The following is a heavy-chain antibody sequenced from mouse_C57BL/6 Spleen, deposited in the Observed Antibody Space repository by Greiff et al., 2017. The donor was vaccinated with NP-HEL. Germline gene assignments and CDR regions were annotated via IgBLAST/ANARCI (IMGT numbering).Heavy chain of an antibody. CDR3: AREEEYYAFDY. J-gene: IGHJ2*01. CDR2: IYPGSGNT. D-gene: IGHD1-1*02. V-gene: IGHV1-66*01. CDR1: GYSFTSYY. Sequence: VQLQQSGPELVKPGASVKISCKASGYSFTSYYIHWVKQRPGQGLEWIGWIYPGSGNTKYNEKFKGKATLTADTSSSTAYMQLSSLTSEDSAVYYCAREEEYYAFDYWGQGTTLTVSS.